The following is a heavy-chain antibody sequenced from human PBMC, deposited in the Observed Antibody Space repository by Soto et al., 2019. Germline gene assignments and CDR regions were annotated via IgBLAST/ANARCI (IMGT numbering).Heavy chain of an antibody. D-gene: IGHD3-10*01. J-gene: IGHJ4*02. CDR1: GFTFRTYA. Sequence: PGGSLRLSCAASGFTFRTYAMNWVRQAPGKGLEWISAISGSGSFTHYADSVRGRFTISRDNSQNQLYLQMNNLRGDDTAMYYCAKIPTGSGSSKFDYWDQGIQVTVSS. V-gene: IGHV3-23*01. CDR2: ISGSGSFT. CDR3: AKIPTGSGSSKFDY.